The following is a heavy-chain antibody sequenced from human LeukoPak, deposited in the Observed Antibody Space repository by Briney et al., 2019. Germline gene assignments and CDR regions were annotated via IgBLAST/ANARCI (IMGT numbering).Heavy chain of an antibody. V-gene: IGHV3-7*01. CDR3: AREYSSSWYSEEYYGMDV. Sequence: GGSLRRSCAASGFTFSSYWMSWVRQAPGKGLEWVANIKQDGSEKYYVDSVKGRFTISRDNAKNSLYLQMNSLRAEDTAVYYCAREYSSSWYSEEYYGMDVWGQGTTVTVSS. CDR1: GFTFSSYW. CDR2: IKQDGSEK. J-gene: IGHJ6*02. D-gene: IGHD6-13*01.